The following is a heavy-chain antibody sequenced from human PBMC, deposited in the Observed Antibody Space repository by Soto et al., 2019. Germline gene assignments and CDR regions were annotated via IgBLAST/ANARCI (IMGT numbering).Heavy chain of an antibody. CDR2: INVYNGDR. CDR1: GYIFTKYG. D-gene: IGHD2-21*02. V-gene: IGHV1-18*01. CDR3: ARLQLGGDRMLNWFDP. Sequence: QVQVVQSGPELKKPGASVKVSCKAQGYIFTKYGIGWVRQAPGHGLEWMGLINVYNGDRKVAQKLQDRVSMTTDTATDTAYMDLKSLRSGDTAVYYCARLQLGGDRMLNWFDPWGQGTLVTVSS. J-gene: IGHJ5*02.